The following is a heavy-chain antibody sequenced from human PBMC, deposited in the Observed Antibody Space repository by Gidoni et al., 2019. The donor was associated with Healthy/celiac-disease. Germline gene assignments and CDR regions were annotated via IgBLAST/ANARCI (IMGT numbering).Heavy chain of an antibody. J-gene: IGHJ2*01. Sequence: QVQLQESGPGLVRPSETLSLTCAVSGGSIGSCYWRWIRQPPGKGLEWIGYIYYSGSTNYNPSLKIRVTISVDTSKNQFSLKLSSVTAADTAVYYCARDPRLTMVRGVTDWYFDLWGRGTLVTVSS. V-gene: IGHV4-59*01. CDR3: ARDPRLTMVRGVTDWYFDL. CDR2: IYYSGST. D-gene: IGHD3-10*01. CDR1: GGSIGSCY.